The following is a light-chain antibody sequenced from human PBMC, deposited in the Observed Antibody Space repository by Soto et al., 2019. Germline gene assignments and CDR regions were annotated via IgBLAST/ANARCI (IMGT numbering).Light chain of an antibody. CDR3: AAWDDSLNGVV. CDR1: SSNIGRNS. V-gene: IGLV1-44*01. Sequence: QSVLTQPPSASGTPGQRVTISCSGSSSNIGRNSVHWYQQLPGTAPKLRIYSINHRPSGVPDRFSGSKSGTSASLAISGLQSEDEADYYCAAWDDSLNGVVFGGGTKLPVL. J-gene: IGLJ2*01. CDR2: SIN.